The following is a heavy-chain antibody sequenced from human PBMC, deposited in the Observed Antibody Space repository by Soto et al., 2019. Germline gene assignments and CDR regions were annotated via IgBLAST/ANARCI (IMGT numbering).Heavy chain of an antibody. CDR1: GGSISSGGYY. V-gene: IGHV4-31*03. Sequence: QVQLQESGPGLVKPSQTLSLTCTVSGGSISSGGYYWNWIRQHPGKGLEWIGYIYYSGSTSYNPSFKSRVTISVDTTKTQSSLTLSSVTAAGTPVYYCAREPRARGQGTLVTVSS. CDR3: AREPRA. CDR2: IYYSGST. J-gene: IGHJ4*02.